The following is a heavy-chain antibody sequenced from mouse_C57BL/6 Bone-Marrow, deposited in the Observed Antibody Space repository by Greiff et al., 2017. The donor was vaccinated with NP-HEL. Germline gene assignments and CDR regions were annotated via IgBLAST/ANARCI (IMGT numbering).Heavy chain of an antibody. V-gene: IGHV1-81*01. CDR3: ARPRQYAMDY. CDR1: GYTFTSYG. CDR2: IYPRSGNT. D-gene: IGHD1-2*01. Sequence: VKVVESGAELARPGASVKLSCKASGYTFTSYGISWVKQRTGQGLEWIGEIYPRSGNTYYNEKFKGKATLTADKSSSTAYMELRSLTSEDSAVYLCARPRQYAMDYWGQGTSVTVSS. J-gene: IGHJ4*01.